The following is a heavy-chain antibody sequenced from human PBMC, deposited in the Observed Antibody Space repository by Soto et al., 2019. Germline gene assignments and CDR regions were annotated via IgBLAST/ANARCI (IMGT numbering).Heavy chain of an antibody. V-gene: IGHV1-18*01. CDR1: GYTFTSYG. J-gene: IGHJ3*02. CDR2: ISAYNGNT. D-gene: IGHD4-17*01. Sequence: ASVKVSCKASGYTFTSYGISLVRQAPGQGLEWMGWISAYNGNTNYAQKLQGRVTMTTDTSTSTAYMELRSLRSDDTAVYYCASWTTVTTERFDAFDIWGQGTMVTVSS. CDR3: ASWTTVTTERFDAFDI.